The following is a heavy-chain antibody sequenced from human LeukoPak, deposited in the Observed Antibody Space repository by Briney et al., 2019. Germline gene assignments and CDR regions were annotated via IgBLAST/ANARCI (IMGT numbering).Heavy chain of an antibody. D-gene: IGHD2-8*01. CDR3: AKDGARYCTNGVCYAFYYMGV. CDR2: ISGSGNKT. V-gene: IGHV3-23*01. J-gene: IGHJ6*03. Sequence: GGSLRLSCAASGFTFGSYAMTWVRQAPGKGLEWVAAISGSGNKTYYADSVEGRFTISRDNSKNTLYLQMNSLRAEDTAVYYCAKDGARYCTNGVCYAFYYMGVWGKGTTVTVSS. CDR1: GFTFGSYA.